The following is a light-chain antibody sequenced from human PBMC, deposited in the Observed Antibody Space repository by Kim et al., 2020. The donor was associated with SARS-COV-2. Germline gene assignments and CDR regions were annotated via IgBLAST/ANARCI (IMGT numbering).Light chain of an antibody. J-gene: IGKJ2*03. V-gene: IGKV3-20*01. CDR3: QHYGGSLFS. Sequence: PGERAALSCRASQSVSSSYLAWYQQKPGQSPRLLIYGVSSRAPGIPDRFIGGGSGTDFTLTISRLEPEDFAVYYCQHYGGSLFSFGQGPKLE. CDR2: GVS. CDR1: QSVSSSY.